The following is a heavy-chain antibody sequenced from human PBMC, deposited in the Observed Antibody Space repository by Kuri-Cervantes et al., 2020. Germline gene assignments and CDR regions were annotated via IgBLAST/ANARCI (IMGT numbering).Heavy chain of an antibody. Sequence: ESLKISCTVSGGSISSSSYYWGWIRQPPGKGLEWIGEIYHSGSTNYNPSLKSRVTISVDKSKNQFSLKLSSVTAADTAVYYCARRAAAGTGSLDYWGQGTLVTVSS. CDR2: IYHSGST. V-gene: IGHV4-39*07. CDR1: GGSISSSSYY. J-gene: IGHJ4*02. D-gene: IGHD6-13*01. CDR3: ARRAAAGTGSLDY.